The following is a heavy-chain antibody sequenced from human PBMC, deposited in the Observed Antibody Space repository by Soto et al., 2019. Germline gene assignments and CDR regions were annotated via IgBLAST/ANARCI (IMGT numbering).Heavy chain of an antibody. CDR3: ARAGDIVVVPAAMPLDY. J-gene: IGHJ4*02. CDR2: INPNSGGT. D-gene: IGHD2-2*01. Sequence: QVQLVQSGAEVKKPGASVKVSCKASGYTFTGYYMHWVRQAPGQGLEWMGWINPNSGGTNYAQKCQGWVTMTRDTSISTAYMELSRLRSDDTAVYYCARAGDIVVVPAAMPLDYWGQGTLVTVSS. V-gene: IGHV1-2*04. CDR1: GYTFTGYY.